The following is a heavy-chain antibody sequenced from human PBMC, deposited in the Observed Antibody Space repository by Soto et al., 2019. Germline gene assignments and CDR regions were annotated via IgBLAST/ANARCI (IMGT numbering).Heavy chain of an antibody. Sequence: QVQLQQWGAGLLKPSETLSLTCGVYGGSFSGYYWSWIRQPPGKGLEWIGEINPSGGTNYNPSLKSRVTISVDTSKNQFSLKVTSVTAADTAVYSCARVSASRGQRDFDSWGQGTLVTVSS. D-gene: IGHD3-3*02. CDR1: GGSFSGYY. J-gene: IGHJ4*02. V-gene: IGHV4-34*01. CDR3: ARVSASRGQRDFDS. CDR2: INPSGGT.